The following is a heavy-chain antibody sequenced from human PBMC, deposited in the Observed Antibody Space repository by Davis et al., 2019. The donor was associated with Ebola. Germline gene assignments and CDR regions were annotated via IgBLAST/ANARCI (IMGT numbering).Heavy chain of an antibody. D-gene: IGHD1-26*01. V-gene: IGHV3-23*01. J-gene: IGHJ3*02. CDR3: AKDTSNIWFDI. Sequence: PGGSLRLSCAASGFVFSSYVMSWVRRAPGKGLEWVSTLGTSADTYYADSVKGRFTISRDNSKNTLHLQMNSLRVEDTAMYYCAKDTSNIWFDIWGQGTMVTVSS. CDR2: LGTSADT. CDR1: GFVFSSYV.